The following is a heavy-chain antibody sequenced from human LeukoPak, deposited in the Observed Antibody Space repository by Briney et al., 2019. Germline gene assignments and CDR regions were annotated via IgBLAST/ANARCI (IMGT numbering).Heavy chain of an antibody. CDR3: ARVSGSYSYYGMDV. CDR1: GFTFSSYA. V-gene: IGHV3-30*04. Sequence: GGSLRLSCAASGFTFSSYAIHWVRQAPGKGLEWVAVISYDGSNKYYANSVKGRFTISRDNSKNTLYLQMNSLRAEDTAVYYCARVSGSYSYYGMDVWGQGTTVTVSS. CDR2: ISYDGSNK. D-gene: IGHD1-26*01. J-gene: IGHJ6*02.